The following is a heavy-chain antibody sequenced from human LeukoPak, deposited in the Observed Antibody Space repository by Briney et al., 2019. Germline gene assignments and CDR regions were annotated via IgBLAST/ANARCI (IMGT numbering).Heavy chain of an antibody. D-gene: IGHD3-3*01. V-gene: IGHV3-74*01. CDR2: INTDGSST. CDR1: GFTFSSYW. J-gene: IGHJ4*02. Sequence: GGSLRLSCAASGFTFSSYWMHWVRQAPGKGLVWVSRINTDGSSTYYADSVKGRFTISRDNAKNSLYLQMNSLRAEDTAVYYCARDLVYYDFWSGYPGFDYWGQGTLVTVSS. CDR3: ARDLVYYDFWSGYPGFDY.